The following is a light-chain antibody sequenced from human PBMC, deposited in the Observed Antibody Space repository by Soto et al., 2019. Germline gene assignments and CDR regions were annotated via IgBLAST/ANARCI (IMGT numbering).Light chain of an antibody. J-gene: IGLJ1*01. V-gene: IGLV1-40*01. Sequence: QSVLTQPPSVSGAPGQRVTISCTGSSSNIGAGYDVHWYQQLPGTAPKLLIYGNNNRPSGVPDRFSGSKSGTSASLAITGLQAEDEADYYCQSYDSRLSGSRVFGTGTKVTV. CDR2: GNN. CDR3: QSYDSRLSGSRV. CDR1: SSNIGAGYD.